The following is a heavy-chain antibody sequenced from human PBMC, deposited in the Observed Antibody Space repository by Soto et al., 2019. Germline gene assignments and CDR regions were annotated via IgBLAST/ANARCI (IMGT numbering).Heavy chain of an antibody. CDR3: ARDGYTLTPNYYYGMDV. CDR1: GGSMSSYY. V-gene: IGHV4-59*01. D-gene: IGHD4-4*01. CDR2: IYYTGST. J-gene: IGHJ6*02. Sequence: SXTLSLTCTVSGGSMSSYYWSWIRQPPGKGLEWIGYIYYTGSTNYNPSLKSRVTISVDTSKNHFSLKLSSVTAADTAVYYCARDGYTLTPNYYYGMDVWGQGTTVTVSS.